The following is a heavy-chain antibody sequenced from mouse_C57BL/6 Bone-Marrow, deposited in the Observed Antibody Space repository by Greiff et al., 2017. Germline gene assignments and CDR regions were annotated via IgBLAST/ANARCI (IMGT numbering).Heavy chain of an antibody. CDR3: ARVDGNYEAMDY. D-gene: IGHD2-1*01. V-gene: IGHV5-4*01. J-gene: IGHJ4*01. Sequence: EVQGVESGGGLVKPGGSLKLSCAASGFTFSSYAMSWVRQTPEKRLEWVATISDGGSYTYYPDNVKGRFTISRDNAKNNLYLQMSHLKSEDTAMYYCARVDGNYEAMDYWGQGTSVTVSS. CDR1: GFTFSSYA. CDR2: ISDGGSYT.